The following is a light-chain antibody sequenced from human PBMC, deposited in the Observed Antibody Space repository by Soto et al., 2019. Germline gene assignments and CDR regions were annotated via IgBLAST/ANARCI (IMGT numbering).Light chain of an antibody. Sequence: IVLTQTPGTLSLSPGQRATLSCRASHSVSSSYLAWYQQKPGQAPRVLIYGASTRATGIPARFSGSGSGTEFTLTISSLQPDDFATYYCQQYNSYSRITFGQGTRLEI. J-gene: IGKJ5*01. CDR1: HSVSSSY. V-gene: IGKV3-20*01. CDR2: GAS. CDR3: QQYNSYSRIT.